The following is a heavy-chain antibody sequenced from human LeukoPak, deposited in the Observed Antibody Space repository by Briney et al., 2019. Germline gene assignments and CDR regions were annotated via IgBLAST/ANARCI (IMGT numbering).Heavy chain of an antibody. V-gene: IGHV1-2*02. CDR1: GYTFTGYY. D-gene: IGHD6-6*01. CDR3: ARSIAQDRIAARHAPFDY. Sequence: ASVKVSCKASGYTFTGYYMHWVRQAPGQGLEWMGWINPNSGGTNYAQKFQGRVTMTRDTSISTAYMELSRLRSDDTAVYYCARSIAQDRIAARHAPFDYWGQGTLVTVSS. CDR2: INPNSGGT. J-gene: IGHJ4*02.